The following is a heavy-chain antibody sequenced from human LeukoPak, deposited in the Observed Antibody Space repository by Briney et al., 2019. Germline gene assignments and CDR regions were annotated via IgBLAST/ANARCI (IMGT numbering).Heavy chain of an antibody. CDR1: GFAFTTYA. CDR3: AKGMTYYDFWSGYYDLHDAFDI. Sequence: GGSLRLSCATSGFAFTTYAMSWVRQAPGKGLEWVAVISYDGSNKYYADSVKGRFTISRDNSKNTLYLQMNSLRAEDTAVYYCAKGMTYYDFWSGYYDLHDAFDIWGQGTMVTVSS. V-gene: IGHV3-30*18. CDR2: ISYDGSNK. J-gene: IGHJ3*02. D-gene: IGHD3-3*01.